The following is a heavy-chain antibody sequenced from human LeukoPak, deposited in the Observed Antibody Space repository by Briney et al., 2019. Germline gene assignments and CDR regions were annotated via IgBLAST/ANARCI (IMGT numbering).Heavy chain of an antibody. CDR1: GFTFSSYA. CDR3: ARGHIAAAGIGAY. CDR2: ISYDGSNK. D-gene: IGHD6-13*01. J-gene: IGHJ4*02. V-gene: IGHV3-30-3*01. Sequence: PGRSLRLSCAASGFTFSSYAMHWVRQAPGKGLEWVAVISYDGSNKYYADSVKGRFTISRDNSKNTLYLQMNSLRAEDTAVYYCARGHIAAAGIGAYWGQGTLVTVSS.